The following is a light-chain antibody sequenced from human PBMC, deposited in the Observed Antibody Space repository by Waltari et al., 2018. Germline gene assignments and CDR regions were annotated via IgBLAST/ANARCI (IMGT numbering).Light chain of an antibody. CDR1: QSVSRT. V-gene: IGKV3-20*01. J-gene: IGKJ1*01. Sequence: DIVLKQSPGTLSLSPGERATLSCRASQSVSRTLAWYQQKPGQAPRLLIYDASTRATGIPDRFSGSWSGTDFSLTISRLEPEDFAVYYCQKYGTLPATFGQGTKVEI. CDR2: DAS. CDR3: QKYGTLPAT.